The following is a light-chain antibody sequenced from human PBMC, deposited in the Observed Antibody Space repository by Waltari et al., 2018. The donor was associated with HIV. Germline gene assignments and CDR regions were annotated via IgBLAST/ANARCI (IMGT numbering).Light chain of an antibody. V-gene: IGLV3-10*01. Sequence: SYELTQPPSVSVSPGQTARITCSGDTLPKKYAHWYQQKSGQAPVLVIYEDIKRPSGIPEGFSGSSSGTMAILTISGAQVEDEADYYCYSTESNGNHRVFGGGTKLTVL. CDR1: TLPKKY. CDR3: YSTESNGNHRV. J-gene: IGLJ3*02. CDR2: EDI.